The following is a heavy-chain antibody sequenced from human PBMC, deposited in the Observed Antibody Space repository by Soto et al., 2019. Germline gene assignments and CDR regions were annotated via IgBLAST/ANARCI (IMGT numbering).Heavy chain of an antibody. Sequence: QVQLQQWGAGLLKPSATLSLTCAVHGGSFSGYYWSWIRQPPGKGLEWIGEINHSGSTNYNPSLKSRVTISVDSSKNQFSLKLSSVTAADTAVYYGARGRYDYVWGSYRRPFDYWGQGTLVTVSS. J-gene: IGHJ4*02. D-gene: IGHD3-16*02. CDR3: ARGRYDYVWGSYRRPFDY. CDR1: GGSFSGYY. V-gene: IGHV4-34*01. CDR2: INHSGST.